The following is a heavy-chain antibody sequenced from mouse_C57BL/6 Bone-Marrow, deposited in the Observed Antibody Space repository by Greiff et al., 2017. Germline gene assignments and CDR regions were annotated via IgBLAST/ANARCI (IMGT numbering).Heavy chain of an antibody. CDR2: ILPGSGST. CDR3: AIYGKCFDY. Sequence: QVQLQQSGAELMKPGASVKFSCKATGYKFTGYWIEWVKQRPGHGLEWIGEILPGSGSTNYNEKFKGKATFTAATTSNTAYMRLSSLATEDSAIYYCAIYGKCFDYWGQGTTRTVSS. CDR1: GYKFTGYW. D-gene: IGHD1-1*01. J-gene: IGHJ2*01. V-gene: IGHV1-9*01.